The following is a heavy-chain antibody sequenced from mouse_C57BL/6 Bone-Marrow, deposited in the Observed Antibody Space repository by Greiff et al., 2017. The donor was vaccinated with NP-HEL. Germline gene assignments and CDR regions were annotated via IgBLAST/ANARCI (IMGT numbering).Heavy chain of an antibody. D-gene: IGHD1-1*01. CDR3: AKMGYGSSEWFAY. CDR1: GFSLTSYG. CDR2: IWRGGST. Sequence: QVQLQQSGPGLVQPSQSLSITCTVSGFSLTSYGVHWVRQSPGKGLEWLGVIWRGGSTDYNAAFMSRLSITKDNSKSQVFFKMNSLQPDDTAIYYCAKMGYGSSEWFAYWGQGTLVTVSA. J-gene: IGHJ3*01. V-gene: IGHV2-5*01.